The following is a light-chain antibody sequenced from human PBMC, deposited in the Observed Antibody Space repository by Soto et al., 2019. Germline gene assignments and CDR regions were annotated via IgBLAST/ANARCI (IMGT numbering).Light chain of an antibody. J-gene: IGKJ2*01. CDR1: QTISSSY. Sequence: VLTQSPGTLSLSPGERATISCRASQTISSSYLAWYQHKPGQAPRLLIYCASSRATGIPHRFSGSGSGTDFTLTISRLEPEDCGVYYCQQYGGSPPYTFGQGTRLEI. V-gene: IGKV3-20*01. CDR3: QQYGGSPPYT. CDR2: CAS.